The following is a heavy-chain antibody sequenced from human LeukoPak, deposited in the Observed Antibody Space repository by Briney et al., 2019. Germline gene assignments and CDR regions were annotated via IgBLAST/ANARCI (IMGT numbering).Heavy chain of an antibody. CDR2: TYYRSKWCH. D-gene: IGHD2-21*01. Sequence: SQTLSLTCVISGDSFSSNGVAWNWVRQSPSRGLEWLGRTYYRSKWCHDYAVSVKSRITINPDTSKNLFSLQLNSVTPEDTAVYYCARGKYSAFDIWGQGTMVTVSS. CDR3: ARGKYSAFDI. CDR1: GDSFSSNGVA. V-gene: IGHV6-1*01. J-gene: IGHJ3*02.